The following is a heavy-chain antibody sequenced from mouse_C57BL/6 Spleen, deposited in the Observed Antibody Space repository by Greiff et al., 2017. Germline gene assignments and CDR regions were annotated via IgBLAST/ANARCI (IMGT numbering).Heavy chain of an antibody. CDR2: ISNLAYSI. D-gene: IGHD2-4*01. V-gene: IGHV5-15*01. J-gene: IGHJ4*01. Sequence: EVKLMESGGGLVQPGGSLKLSCAASGFTFSDYGMAWVRQAPRKGPEWVAFISNLAYSIYYADTVTGRFTISRENAKNTLYLEMSSLRSEDTAMYYCARRYDYDDAMDYWGQGTSVTVSS. CDR3: ARRYDYDDAMDY. CDR1: GFTFSDYG.